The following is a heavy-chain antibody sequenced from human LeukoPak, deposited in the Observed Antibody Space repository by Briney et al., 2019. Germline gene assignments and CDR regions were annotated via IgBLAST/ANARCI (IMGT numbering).Heavy chain of an antibody. Sequence: SETLSLTCTVSGGSISSYYWSWIRQPPGKGLEWIGYIYYSGSTNYNPSPKSRVTMSVDTSKNQFSLKLSSVTAADTAVYYCARDNGVGATNYWGQGTLVTVSS. CDR1: GGSISSYY. V-gene: IGHV4-59*12. J-gene: IGHJ4*02. CDR3: ARDNGVGATNY. CDR2: IYYSGST. D-gene: IGHD1-26*01.